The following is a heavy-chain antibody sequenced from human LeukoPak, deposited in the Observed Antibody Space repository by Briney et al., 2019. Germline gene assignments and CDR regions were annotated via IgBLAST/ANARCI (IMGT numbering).Heavy chain of an antibody. Sequence: ETLSLTCTVSGGSISSSSYYWGWIRQPPGKGLEWVANIQQDGSDKYYVDSVKGRFTISRDNAKNSLYLQMNSLRAEDTAVYYCARDLYRIVVVPHYFDYWGQGTLVTVSS. CDR2: IQQDGSDK. CDR1: GGSISSSSYY. CDR3: ARDLYRIVVVPHYFDY. J-gene: IGHJ4*02. D-gene: IGHD3-22*01. V-gene: IGHV3-7*01.